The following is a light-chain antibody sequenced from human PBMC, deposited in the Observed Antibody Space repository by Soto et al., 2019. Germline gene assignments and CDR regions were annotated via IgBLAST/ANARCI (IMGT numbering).Light chain of an antibody. CDR2: GAS. J-gene: IGKJ1*01. CDR1: QSVSSNY. Sequence: EIVLTQSPGTLSFSPGERATLSCRASQSVSSNYLAWYQQKPGQAPSLLIFGASNRATDIPDRFSGSGSGTDFTLTISRLEPEDFAVYFCQQYGSSVKTFGQGTKVDIK. V-gene: IGKV3-20*01. CDR3: QQYGSSVKT.